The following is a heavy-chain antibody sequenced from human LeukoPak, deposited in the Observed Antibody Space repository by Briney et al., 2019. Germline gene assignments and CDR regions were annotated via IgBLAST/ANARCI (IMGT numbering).Heavy chain of an antibody. Sequence: SETLSLTCTVSGGSISSYYWSWIRQPPGKGLEWIGYIYYSGSTNYNPSLKSRVTISVDMSKNQFSLKLSSVTAADTAVYYCARGYYQVDYYGLDVWGQGTTVTVSS. CDR3: ARGYYQVDYYGLDV. D-gene: IGHD3-10*01. V-gene: IGHV4-59*01. CDR1: GGSISSYY. CDR2: IYYSGST. J-gene: IGHJ6*02.